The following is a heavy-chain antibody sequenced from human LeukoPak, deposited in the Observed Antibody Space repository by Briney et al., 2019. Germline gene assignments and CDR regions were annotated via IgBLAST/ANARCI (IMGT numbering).Heavy chain of an antibody. D-gene: IGHD2-2*01. V-gene: IGHV4-34*01. J-gene: IGHJ6*03. CDR3: ARGRRDIVVVPAAIRYYYYMDV. Sequence: PSETLSLTCAVYGGSFSGYYWSWIRQPPGKGLEWIGEINHSGSTNYNPSLKSRVTISVDTSKNQFSLKLSSVTAADTAVYYCARGRRDIVVVPAAIRYYYYMDVWGKGTTVTVSS. CDR2: INHSGST. CDR1: GGSFSGYY.